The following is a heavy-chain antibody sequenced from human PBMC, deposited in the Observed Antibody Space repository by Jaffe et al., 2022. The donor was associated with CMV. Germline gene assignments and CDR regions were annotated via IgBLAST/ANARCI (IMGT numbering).Heavy chain of an antibody. Sequence: EVQLVESGGGLVQPGGSLRLSCAASGFTFSSYWMHWVRQAPGKGLVWVSRINSDGSSTSYADSVKGRFTISRDNAKNTLYLQMNSLRAEDTAVYYCARVGSDGDYTPFYYFDYWGQGTLVTVSS. CDR3: ARVGSDGDYTPFYYFDY. D-gene: IGHD4-17*01. J-gene: IGHJ4*02. V-gene: IGHV3-74*01. CDR1: GFTFSSYW. CDR2: INSDGSST.